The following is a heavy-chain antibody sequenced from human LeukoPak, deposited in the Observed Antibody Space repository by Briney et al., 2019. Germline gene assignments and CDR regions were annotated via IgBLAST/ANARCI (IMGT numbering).Heavy chain of an antibody. J-gene: IGHJ4*02. CDR1: GFTFSSYS. D-gene: IGHD3-16*02. Sequence: GGSLRLSCAASGFTFSSYSMNWVRQAPGKGLEWVSSISSSSSYIYYADSVKGRFTISRDNAKNSLYLQMNSLRAEDTAVYYCARARGFGRLGELSLKAWGQGTLVTVSS. CDR3: ARARGFGRLGELSLKA. V-gene: IGHV3-21*01. CDR2: ISSSSSYI.